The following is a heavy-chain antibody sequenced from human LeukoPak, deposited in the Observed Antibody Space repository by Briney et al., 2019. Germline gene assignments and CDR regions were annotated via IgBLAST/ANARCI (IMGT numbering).Heavy chain of an antibody. CDR1: GFTFSSYS. V-gene: IGHV3-48*04. D-gene: IGHD1-1*01. Sequence: GGSLRLSCAASGFTFSSYSMNWVRQAPGKGLEWVSYISSSSSTIYYADSVEGRFTISRDNAKNSLYLQMNSLRAEDTAAYYCARDHQLAFDYWGQGTLVTVSS. J-gene: IGHJ4*02. CDR2: ISSSSSTI. CDR3: ARDHQLAFDY.